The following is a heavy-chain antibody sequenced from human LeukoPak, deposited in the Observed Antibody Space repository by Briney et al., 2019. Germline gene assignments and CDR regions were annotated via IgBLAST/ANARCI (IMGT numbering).Heavy chain of an antibody. CDR2: IKRKTDGGTT. CDR3: STGALGT. D-gene: IGHD7-27*01. CDR1: GFTFSNAW. V-gene: IGHV3-15*01. J-gene: IGHJ4*02. Sequence: GGSLRLSCAASGFTFSNAWMSWVRQAPGKGLEWVARIKRKTDGGTTDYAAPVKGRFTISRDDSKNTLYVQMNSLKTEDTAVYYCSTGALGTWGQGILVTVSS.